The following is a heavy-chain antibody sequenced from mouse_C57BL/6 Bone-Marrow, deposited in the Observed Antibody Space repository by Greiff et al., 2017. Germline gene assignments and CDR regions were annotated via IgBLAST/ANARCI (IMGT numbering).Heavy chain of an antibody. CDR2: IHPNSGST. D-gene: IGHD2-5*01. CDR1: GYTFTSYW. CDR3: ATPHSGNSNYVFYYAMDY. V-gene: IGHV1-64*01. Sequence: QVQLQQPGAELVKPGASVTLSCKASGYTFTSYWMHWVKQRPGQGLEWIGMIHPNSGSTNYNEKFKSKATLTVDKSSSTAYMQLSSLTSEDSAVYYCATPHSGNSNYVFYYAMDYWGQGTSVTVSS. J-gene: IGHJ4*01.